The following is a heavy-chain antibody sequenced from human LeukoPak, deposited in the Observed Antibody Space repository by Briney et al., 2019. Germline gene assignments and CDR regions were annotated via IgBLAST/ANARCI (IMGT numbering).Heavy chain of an antibody. CDR2: IYYRGSA. CDR3: ARSLHSVYYDSSGYALGY. J-gene: IGHJ4*02. Sequence: SETLSLTCTVSGGSISSYYWSWIRQPPGKGLEWIGYIYYRGSASYSPSLKSRVTISVDTSKNQFSLNLSSVTAADTAVYYCARSLHSVYYDSSGYALGYWGQGTLVTVSS. D-gene: IGHD3-22*01. V-gene: IGHV4-59*08. CDR1: GGSISSYY.